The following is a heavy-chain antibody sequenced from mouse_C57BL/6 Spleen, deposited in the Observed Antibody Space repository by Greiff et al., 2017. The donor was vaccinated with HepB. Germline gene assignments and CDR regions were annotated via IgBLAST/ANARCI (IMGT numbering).Heavy chain of an antibody. CDR3: ARWYYGSSYPFAY. J-gene: IGHJ3*01. D-gene: IGHD1-1*01. V-gene: IGHV1-55*01. CDR2: IYPGSGST. CDR1: GYTFTSYW. Sequence: VQLQQPGAELVKPGASVKMSCKASGYTFTSYWITWVKQRPGQGLEWIGDIYPGSGSTNYNEKFKSKATLTVDTSSSTAYMQLSSLTSEDSAVYYCARWYYGSSYPFAYWGQGTLVTVSA.